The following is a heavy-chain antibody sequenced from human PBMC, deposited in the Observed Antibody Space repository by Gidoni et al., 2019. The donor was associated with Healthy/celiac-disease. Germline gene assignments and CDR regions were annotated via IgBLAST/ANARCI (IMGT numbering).Heavy chain of an antibody. CDR1: GGSISSSSYY. J-gene: IGHJ4*02. CDR2: IYYSGST. Sequence: QLQLQESGPGLVKPSETLSLTCTVSGGSISSSSYYWGWIRQPPGKGLEWIGSIYYSGSTYYNPSLKSRVTISVDTSKNQFSLKLSSVTAADTAVYYCASYCSSTSCYRGYFDYWGQGTLVTVSS. V-gene: IGHV4-39*01. CDR3: ASYCSSTSCYRGYFDY. D-gene: IGHD2-2*02.